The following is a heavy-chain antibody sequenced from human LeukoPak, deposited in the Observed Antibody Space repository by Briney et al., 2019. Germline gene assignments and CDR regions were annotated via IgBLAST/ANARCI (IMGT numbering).Heavy chain of an antibody. CDR3: ARDHRVYYYDSSGYFFDY. CDR2: ISYDGSNK. CDR1: GFTFSSYA. D-gene: IGHD3-22*01. Sequence: GGSLRLSCAASGFTFSSYAMHWVRQAPGKGLEWVAVISYDGSNKYYADSVKGRFTISRDNSKNTLYLQMNSLRAGDTAVYYCARDHRVYYYDSSGYFFDYWGQGTLVTVSS. J-gene: IGHJ4*02. V-gene: IGHV3-30*04.